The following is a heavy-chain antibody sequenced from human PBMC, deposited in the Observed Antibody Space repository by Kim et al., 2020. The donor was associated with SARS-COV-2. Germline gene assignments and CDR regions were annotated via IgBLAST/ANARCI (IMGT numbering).Heavy chain of an antibody. CDR1: GYTFTSYG. J-gene: IGHJ6*02. D-gene: IGHD3-16*02. Sequence: ASVKVSCKASGYTFTSYGISWVRQAPGQGLEWMGWISAYNGNTNYAQKLQGRVTMTTDTSTSTAYMELRSLRSDDTAVYYCARDTYDYVWGSYRKPPIDVWGQGTTVTVSS. V-gene: IGHV1-18*01. CDR3: ARDTYDYVWGSYRKPPIDV. CDR2: ISAYNGNT.